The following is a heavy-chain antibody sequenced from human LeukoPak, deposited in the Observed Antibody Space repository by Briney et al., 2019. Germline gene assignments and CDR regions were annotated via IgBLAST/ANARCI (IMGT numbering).Heavy chain of an antibody. V-gene: IGHV1-18*01. D-gene: IGHD6-19*01. Sequence: ASVKVSCKASGYTFTSYGISWVRQAPGQGLEWMGWISAYNGNTNYAQKLQGRVTMTTDTSTRTAYMELRSLRSDDTAVYYCARAGGWARGDYKGDAFDIWGQGTMVTVSS. CDR3: ARAGGWARGDYKGDAFDI. CDR2: ISAYNGNT. CDR1: GYTFTSYG. J-gene: IGHJ3*02.